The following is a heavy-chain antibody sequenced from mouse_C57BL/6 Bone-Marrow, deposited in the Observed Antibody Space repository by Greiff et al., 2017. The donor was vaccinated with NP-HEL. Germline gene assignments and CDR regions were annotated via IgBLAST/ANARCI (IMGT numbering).Heavy chain of an antibody. Sequence: VQLQQSGPELAKPGASVKIPCKASGYTFTDYNMDWVKQSHGKSLEWIGDINPNNGGTIYNQKFKGKATLTVDKSSSTAYMELRSLTSEDTAVYYCAILGRGWYFDVWGTGTTVTVSS. CDR3: AILGRGWYFDV. J-gene: IGHJ1*03. V-gene: IGHV1-18*01. CDR2: INPNNGGT. CDR1: GYTFTDYN. D-gene: IGHD4-1*01.